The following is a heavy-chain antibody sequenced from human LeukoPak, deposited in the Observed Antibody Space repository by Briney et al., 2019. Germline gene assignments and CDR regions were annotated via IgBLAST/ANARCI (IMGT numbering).Heavy chain of an antibody. Sequence: SETLSLTCAVYGGFFSDYYWSWIRQSPGMGLEWIVETNHRGSNNYNPSLKSRFTISEETSKNHFSLKLGYVTAADTAIYYCATSGTYYALDDYWGQGTLLTVSS. CDR3: ATSGTYYALDDY. D-gene: IGHD1-26*01. V-gene: IGHV4-34*01. J-gene: IGHJ4*02. CDR2: TNHRGSN. CDR1: GGFFSDYY.